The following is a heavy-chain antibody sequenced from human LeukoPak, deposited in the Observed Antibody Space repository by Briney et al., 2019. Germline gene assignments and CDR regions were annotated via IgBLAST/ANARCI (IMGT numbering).Heavy chain of an antibody. Sequence: GGSLRLSCAASGFTFSSYNMNWVRQAPGKGLEWVSYISSSSSIMYYADSAKGRFTISRDNAKNSLYLQMNSLTDEDTAVYNCARDSSGSYIFDYWGQGTLVTVSS. J-gene: IGHJ4*02. V-gene: IGHV3-48*02. CDR3: ARDSSGSYIFDY. CDR1: GFTFSSYN. D-gene: IGHD1-26*01. CDR2: ISSSSSIM.